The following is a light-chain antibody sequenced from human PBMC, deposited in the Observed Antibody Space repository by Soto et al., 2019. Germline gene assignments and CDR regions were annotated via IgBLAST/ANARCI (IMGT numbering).Light chain of an antibody. CDR1: SSDVGGYNY. CDR2: DVN. CDR3: SSYTSSSTRLL. V-gene: IGLV2-14*03. Sequence: QSALTQPASVSGSPGQSITISCTGTSSDVGGYNYVSWYQHHPDKAPKLMIYDVNNRPSGVSNRFSGSKSGTTASLTISGLQAEDEAAYYCSSYTSSSTRLLFGGGTKLTVL. J-gene: IGLJ2*01.